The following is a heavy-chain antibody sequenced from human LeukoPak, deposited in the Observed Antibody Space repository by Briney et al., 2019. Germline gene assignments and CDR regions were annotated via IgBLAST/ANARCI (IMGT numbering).Heavy chain of an antibody. D-gene: IGHD2-15*01. V-gene: IGHV3-9*01. Sequence: GGSLRLSCAASGFTFDDYAMHWVRQAPGKGLEWVSGISWNSGSIGYADSVKGRFTISRDNSKNTLYLQMNSLRAEDTAVYYCAKDQVCSGGSCYFDYWGQGTLVTVSS. CDR2: ISWNSGSI. CDR1: GFTFDDYA. J-gene: IGHJ4*02. CDR3: AKDQVCSGGSCYFDY.